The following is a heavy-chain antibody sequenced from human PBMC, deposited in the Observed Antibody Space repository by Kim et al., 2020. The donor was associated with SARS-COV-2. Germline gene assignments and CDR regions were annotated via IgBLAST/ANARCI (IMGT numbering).Heavy chain of an antibody. Sequence: SETLSLTCTVSGGSISSYYWSWIRQPPGKGLEWIGYIYYSGSTNYNPSLKSRVTISVDTSKNQFSLKLSSVTAADTAVYYCARLRGIAVGGYYYYYMDVCGKGTTVTVSS. V-gene: IGHV4-59*08. D-gene: IGHD6-19*01. CDR1: GGSISSYY. CDR3: ARLRGIAVGGYYYYYMDV. CDR2: IYYSGST. J-gene: IGHJ6*03.